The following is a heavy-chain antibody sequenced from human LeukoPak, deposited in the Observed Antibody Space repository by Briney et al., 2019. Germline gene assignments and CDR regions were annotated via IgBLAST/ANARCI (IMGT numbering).Heavy chain of an antibody. D-gene: IGHD6-25*01. Sequence: SETLSLTCTVSGGSISSYYWSWIRQPPGKGLEWIGYIYYSGSTNYNPSLKSRVTISVDTSKNQFSLKLSSVTAADTAVYYCARMLQRGAFDIWGQGTMVTVSS. CDR3: ARMLQRGAFDI. CDR1: GGSISSYY. V-gene: IGHV4-59*01. J-gene: IGHJ3*02. CDR2: IYYSGST.